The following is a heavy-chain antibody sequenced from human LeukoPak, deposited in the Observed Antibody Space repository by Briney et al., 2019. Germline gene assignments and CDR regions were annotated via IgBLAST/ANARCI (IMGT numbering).Heavy chain of an antibody. CDR2: LWYEGTNK. CDR3: AKEYTVPALGP. J-gene: IGHJ5*02. D-gene: IGHD4-17*01. V-gene: IGHV3-33*06. CDR1: GFTLSLYG. Sequence: PGGSLRLSCEASGFTLSLYGMHWVRQAPGKGLELVATLWYEGTNKYYADSVKGRFTISRDNSKNTVYLEMNSLSVDDTAVYFCAKEYTVPALGPWGQGTLVTVSS.